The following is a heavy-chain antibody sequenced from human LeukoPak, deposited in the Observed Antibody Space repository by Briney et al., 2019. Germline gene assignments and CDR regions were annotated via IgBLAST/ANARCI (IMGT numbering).Heavy chain of an antibody. D-gene: IGHD6-13*01. CDR2: IIPIFGTA. Sequence: SVKVSCKASGGTFSSYAISWVRQAPGQGLEWMGRIIPIFGTANYAQKFQGRVTITTDESTSTAYMELSSLRSEDTAVYYCARGESIAAADPFDYWGQGTLVTVSS. J-gene: IGHJ4*02. CDR1: GGTFSSYA. CDR3: ARGESIAAADPFDY. V-gene: IGHV1-69*05.